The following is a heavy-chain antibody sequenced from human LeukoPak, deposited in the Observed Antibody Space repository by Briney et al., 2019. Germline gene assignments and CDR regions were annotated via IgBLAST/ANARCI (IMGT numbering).Heavy chain of an antibody. CDR2: IYGGGST. Sequence: PGGSLRLSCAPSGLTVSGNYMSWVRQAPGRGLEWVSSIYGGGSTYYANSVKGRFTIPRGNSKNTLYLQMNSLRAEDTAVYYCARDSICSGGSCYSDYWGQGTLVTVSS. J-gene: IGHJ4*02. D-gene: IGHD2-15*01. CDR3: ARDSICSGGSCYSDY. CDR1: GLTVSGNY. V-gene: IGHV3-53*01.